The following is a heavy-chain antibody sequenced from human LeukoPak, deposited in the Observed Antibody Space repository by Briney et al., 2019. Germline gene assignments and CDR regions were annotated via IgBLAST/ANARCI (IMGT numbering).Heavy chain of an antibody. V-gene: IGHV3-30*02. CDR1: GFTFSSYG. D-gene: IGHD6-19*01. CDR2: IRYDGSNK. J-gene: IGHJ4*02. CDR3: AKDPGIAVAGYFDY. Sequence: PGGSLRLSCAASGFTFSSYGMHWVRQAPGKGPEWVAFIRYDGSNKYYADSVKGRFTISRDNSKNTLYLQMNSLRAEDTAVYYCAKDPGIAVAGYFDYWGQGTLVTVSS.